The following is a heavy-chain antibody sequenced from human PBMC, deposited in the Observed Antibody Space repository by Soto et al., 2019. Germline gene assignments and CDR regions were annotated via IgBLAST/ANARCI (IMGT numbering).Heavy chain of an antibody. CDR1: GLNFRGST. V-gene: IGHV3-73*02. CDR3: CKHIHNYDSSGRASFDY. Sequence: EVQLVESGGGSVQPGGSLKLSCAASGLNFRGSTIHWVRQASGKGLEWVGRIGTIVDNYATSYGAAVKGKFTISRDDSNNTAYLQLSSQKIEDTAVYYCCKHIHNYDSSGRASFDYWGQGTRVSVSS. J-gene: IGHJ4*02. D-gene: IGHD3-22*01. CDR2: IGTIVDNYAT.